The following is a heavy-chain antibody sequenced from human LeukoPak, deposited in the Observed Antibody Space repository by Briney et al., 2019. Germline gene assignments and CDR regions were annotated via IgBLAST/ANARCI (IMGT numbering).Heavy chain of an antibody. CDR1: AGSMSGYY. CDR3: ARRAKSAYYFDY. D-gene: IGHD2/OR15-2a*01. V-gene: IGHV4-59*08. Sequence: SETLSLTCTVSAGSMSGYYWSWVRQPPGKGLEWVGYNFSSGATNYNPSLKSRVTISVDTSKNQFSLKLSSVTAADTAVYYCARRAKSAYYFDYWGQGTVVTVSS. CDR2: NFSSGAT. J-gene: IGHJ4*02.